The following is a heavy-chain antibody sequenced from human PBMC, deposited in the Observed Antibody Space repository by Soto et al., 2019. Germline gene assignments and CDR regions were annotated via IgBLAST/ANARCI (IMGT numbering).Heavy chain of an antibody. CDR2: ISGSGDST. D-gene: IGHD6-13*01. CDR1: GFTFSSYA. V-gene: IGHV3-23*01. J-gene: IGHJ5*02. Sequence: GGSLRLSCAASGFTFSSYAMSWVRQAPGKGLEWVSAISGSGDSTYYADSVKGRFTISRDNSKNTLLLQMNSLSAEDTAVYYCAKGFTYSSSWFRFDPWGQGTLVTV. CDR3: AKGFTYSSSWFRFDP.